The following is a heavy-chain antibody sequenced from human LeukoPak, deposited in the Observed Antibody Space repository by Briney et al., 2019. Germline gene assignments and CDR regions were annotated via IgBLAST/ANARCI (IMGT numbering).Heavy chain of an antibody. V-gene: IGHV1-2*02. J-gene: IGHJ6*03. CDR1: GYTFTSYG. CDR3: ARVVIGAYYYYYMDV. Sequence: ASVKVSCKASGYTFTSYGISWVRQAPGQGLEWMGWINPNSGSTNYAQKFQGRVTMTRDTSISTAYMDLSRLTSDDTAVYYCARVVIGAYYYYYMDVWGKGTTVTISS. CDR2: INPNSGST.